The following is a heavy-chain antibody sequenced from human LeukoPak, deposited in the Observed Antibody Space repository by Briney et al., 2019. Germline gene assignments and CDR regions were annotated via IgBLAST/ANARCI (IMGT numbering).Heavy chain of an antibody. CDR3: ARELLEGYDGYYFDY. CDR2: IYYSGST. V-gene: IGHV4-59*01. Sequence: SETLSLTCTVSGGSISTFYWSWIRQPPGKGLEWIGYIYYSGSTNYNPSLKSRVTISVDTSKNQFSLKLSSVTAADTAVYYCARELLEGYDGYYFDYWGQGTLVTVSS. J-gene: IGHJ4*02. CDR1: GGSISTFY. D-gene: IGHD5-12*01.